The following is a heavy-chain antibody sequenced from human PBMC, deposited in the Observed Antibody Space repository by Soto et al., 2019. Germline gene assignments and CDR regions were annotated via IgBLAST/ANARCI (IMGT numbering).Heavy chain of an antibody. CDR1: GDTFTSYY. Sequence: QVQLVQSGAEVKKPGASVKISCKASGDTFTSYYMHWVRQAPGQGLEWMGIINPSGDTSYAQKFQGRVTITRDTSTSTVCMQLSSLRFGASAVYYCARVYCSGGGCYGIDYWGQGTLVTVSS. V-gene: IGHV1-46*01. CDR3: ARVYCSGGGCYGIDY. J-gene: IGHJ4*02. D-gene: IGHD2-15*01. CDR2: INPSGDT.